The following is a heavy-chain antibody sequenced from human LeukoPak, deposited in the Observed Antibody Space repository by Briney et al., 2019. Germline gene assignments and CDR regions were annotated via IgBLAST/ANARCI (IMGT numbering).Heavy chain of an antibody. V-gene: IGHV1-69*01. J-gene: IGHJ6*03. Sequence: SVKVSCKASGGTFSSYAISWVRQAPGQGLEWMGGIIPIFGTANYAQKFQGRVTITADESASTAYMELSSLRSEDTAVYYCARGGYSYRRASNYYYYMDVWGKGTTVTVSS. D-gene: IGHD5-18*01. CDR1: GGTFSSYA. CDR3: ARGGYSYRRASNYYYYMDV. CDR2: IIPIFGTA.